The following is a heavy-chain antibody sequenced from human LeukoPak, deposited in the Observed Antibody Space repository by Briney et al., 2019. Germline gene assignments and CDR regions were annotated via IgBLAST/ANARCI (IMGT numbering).Heavy chain of an antibody. CDR3: ARVIAVSGYYFDY. V-gene: IGHV4-31*03. J-gene: IGHJ4*02. CDR2: IYYSGNT. CDR1: GVSISSAGYY. D-gene: IGHD6-19*01. Sequence: PSQTLSLTCTVSGVSISSAGYYWSWIRQHPGKGLEWIGYIYYSGNTYYNSSLKSRVTISVDTSKNQFSLKLNSVTAADTAVYYCARVIAVSGYYFDYWGQGTLVTVSS.